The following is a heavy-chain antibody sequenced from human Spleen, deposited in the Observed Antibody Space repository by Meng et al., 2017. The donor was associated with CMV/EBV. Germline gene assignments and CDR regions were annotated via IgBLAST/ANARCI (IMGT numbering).Heavy chain of an antibody. J-gene: IGHJ4*02. CDR2: INPNSGGT. V-gene: IGHV1-2*02. Sequence: ASVKVSCKASGYTFTGYYMHWVRQAPGQGLEWMGWINPNSGGTNYAQKFQGRVTMTRDTSISTAYMELCRLRSDDTAVYYCARGFVVVPAAIHRWGQGTLVTVSS. CDR1: GYTFTGYY. CDR3: ARGFVVVPAAIHR. D-gene: IGHD2-2*01.